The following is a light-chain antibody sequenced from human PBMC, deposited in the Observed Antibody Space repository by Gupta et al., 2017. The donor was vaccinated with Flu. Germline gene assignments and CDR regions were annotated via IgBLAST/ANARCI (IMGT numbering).Light chain of an antibody. CDR1: SSDIGSYNY. CDR3: SAYTGSVPV. Sequence: QSALTQPASVSGSPGQSNTISCTGTSSDIGSYNYVSCDQQYPVKAPKPRTYEVSSRPSGISVRFSGFTSSNTASLTISGLQADAEDDYYCSAYTGSVPVFGGGTKLTVL. V-gene: IGLV2-14*01. CDR2: EVS. J-gene: IGLJ3*02.